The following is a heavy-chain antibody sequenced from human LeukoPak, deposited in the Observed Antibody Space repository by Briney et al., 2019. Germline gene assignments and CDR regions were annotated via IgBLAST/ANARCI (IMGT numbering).Heavy chain of an antibody. J-gene: IGHJ4*02. CDR1: GFTLSSYA. V-gene: IGHV3-23*01. CDR3: AKDSYMIVLDVGFDY. Sequence: GWSLSLSCAPSGFTLSSYAMSGVRQAPRKGLEWVSAISGRGGSTYYAPSVKGRFTISRENSKNTVYLQIDRLRAEDTAVYYCAKDSYMIVLDVGFDYWGQATLVTVSS. D-gene: IGHD3-22*01. CDR2: ISGRGGST.